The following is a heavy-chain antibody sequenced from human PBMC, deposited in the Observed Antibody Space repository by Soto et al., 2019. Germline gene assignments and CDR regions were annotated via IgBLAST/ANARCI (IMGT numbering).Heavy chain of an antibody. CDR3: ARDENDIVVVPAPSAPDY. D-gene: IGHD2-2*01. Sequence: PGGSLRLSCAASGFTFSSYGMHWVRQAPGKGLEWVAVIWYDGSNKYYADSVKGRFTISRDNSKNTLYLQMNSLRAEDTAVYYCARDENDIVVVPAPSAPDYWGQGTLVTVSS. V-gene: IGHV3-33*01. CDR1: GFTFSSYG. J-gene: IGHJ4*02. CDR2: IWYDGSNK.